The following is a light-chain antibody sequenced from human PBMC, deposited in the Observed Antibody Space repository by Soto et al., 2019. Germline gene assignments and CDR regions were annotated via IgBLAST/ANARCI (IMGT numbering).Light chain of an antibody. Sequence: QSVLTQPASVSGSHGQSSSVSCTGTSSDVGGYNYVSWYQQHPGKAPRLLIYDVTNRPSGVSNRFSGSKSGNTASLTISGLQAEDEADYYCSSYRRGSTYVFGTGTKVTVL. CDR3: SSYRRGSTYV. CDR2: DVT. V-gene: IGLV2-14*03. CDR1: SSDVGGYNY. J-gene: IGLJ1*01.